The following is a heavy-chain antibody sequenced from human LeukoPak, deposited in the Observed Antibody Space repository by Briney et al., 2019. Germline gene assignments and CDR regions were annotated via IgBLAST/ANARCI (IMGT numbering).Heavy chain of an antibody. Sequence: PGGSLRLSCAASGFTFSSYAMSWVRQAPRKGLEWVSAISGSGGSTYYADSVKGRFTISRDNSKNTLYLQMNSLRVEDTAVYYCAKENDFWSGPEGWGQGTLVTVSS. V-gene: IGHV3-23*01. D-gene: IGHD3-3*01. J-gene: IGHJ4*02. CDR1: GFTFSSYA. CDR2: ISGSGGST. CDR3: AKENDFWSGPEG.